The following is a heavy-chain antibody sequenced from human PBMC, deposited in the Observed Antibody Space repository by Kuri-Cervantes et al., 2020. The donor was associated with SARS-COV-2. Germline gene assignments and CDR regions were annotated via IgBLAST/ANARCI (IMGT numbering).Heavy chain of an antibody. Sequence: GGSLRLSCAASGFTFSSYAMHWVRQAPGKGLEWVAVISYDGSNKYYADSVKGRFTISRDNSKNTLYLQMNSLRAEDTAVNYCATIAIVVVFNNWFDPWGQGTLVTVSS. V-gene: IGHV3-30-3*01. D-gene: IGHD2-2*01. CDR2: ISYDGSNK. CDR3: ATIAIVVVFNNWFDP. J-gene: IGHJ5*02. CDR1: GFTFSSYA.